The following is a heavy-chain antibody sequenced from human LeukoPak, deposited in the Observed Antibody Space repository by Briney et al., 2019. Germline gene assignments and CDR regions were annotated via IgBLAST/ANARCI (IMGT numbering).Heavy chain of an antibody. CDR1: GFTVSSNY. V-gene: IGHV3-53*01. D-gene: IGHD1-1*01. CDR3: ARDRVNWNDVGGLFDY. J-gene: IGHJ4*02. Sequence: GGSLRLSCAASGFTVSSNYMSWVRQAPGKGLEWVSLIYSGGKTSYADSVKGRFTISRDNSRNTLYLQMNSLSAEDTAVYYCARDRVNWNDVGGLFDYWGQGTLATVSS. CDR2: IYSGGKT.